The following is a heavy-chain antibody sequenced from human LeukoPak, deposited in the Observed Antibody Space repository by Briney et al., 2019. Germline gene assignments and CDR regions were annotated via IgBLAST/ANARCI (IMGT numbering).Heavy chain of an antibody. CDR1: GGSFSGYY. J-gene: IGHJ6*03. Sequence: SETLSLTCAVYGGSFSGYYWSWIRQPPGKGLEWIGEINHSGSTNYNPSLKSRVTISVDTSKNQFSLKLSSVTAADTAVYYCARGRFVVVPAAMYYYYYYMDVWGNGTTVTVSS. V-gene: IGHV4-34*01. CDR3: ARGRFVVVPAAMYYYYYYMDV. CDR2: INHSGST. D-gene: IGHD2-2*01.